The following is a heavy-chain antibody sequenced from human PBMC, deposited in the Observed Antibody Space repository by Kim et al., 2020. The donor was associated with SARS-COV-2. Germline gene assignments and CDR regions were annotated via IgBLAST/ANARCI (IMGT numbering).Heavy chain of an antibody. CDR1: GYTFTSYA. D-gene: IGHD6-13*01. V-gene: IGHV1-3*01. CDR3: ARDAGYSSSWGDSYYYGMDV. CDR2: INAGNGNT. J-gene: IGHJ6*02. Sequence: ASVKVSCKASGYTFTSYAMHWVRQAPGQRLEWMGWINAGNGNTKYSQKFQGRVTITRDTSASTAYMELSSLRSEDTAVYYCARDAGYSSSWGDSYYYGMDVWCQGTTVTVSS.